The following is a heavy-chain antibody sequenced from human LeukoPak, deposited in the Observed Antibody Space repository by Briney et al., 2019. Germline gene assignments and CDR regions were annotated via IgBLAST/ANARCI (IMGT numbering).Heavy chain of an antibody. CDR3: ARHPHPDYSDYVVMTHWFDP. CDR2: IIPIFGTA. J-gene: IGHJ5*02. Sequence: ASVKVSCKASGGTFSSYAISWVRQAPGQGLEWMGGIIPIFGTANYAQKFQGRVTITADESTSTAYMEPSSLRSEDTAVYYCARHPHPDYSDYVVMTHWFDPWGQGTLVTASS. D-gene: IGHD4-11*01. CDR1: GGTFSSYA. V-gene: IGHV1-69*13.